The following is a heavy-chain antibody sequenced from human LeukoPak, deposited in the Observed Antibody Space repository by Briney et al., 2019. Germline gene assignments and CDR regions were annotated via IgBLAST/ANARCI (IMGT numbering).Heavy chain of an antibody. CDR1: GFTFSSYA. V-gene: IGHV3-23*01. CDR3: AKVSTVTTWDYFAY. J-gene: IGHJ4*02. Sequence: GGSLRLSCVASGFTFSSYAMTWVRQAPGKGLEWVSEIGGSGGSTYSADSVKGRFTISRDNSKNTLYLQTNSLRVEDTAVYYCAKVSTVTTWDYFAYWGQGTLVTVSS. D-gene: IGHD4-17*01. CDR2: IGGSGGST.